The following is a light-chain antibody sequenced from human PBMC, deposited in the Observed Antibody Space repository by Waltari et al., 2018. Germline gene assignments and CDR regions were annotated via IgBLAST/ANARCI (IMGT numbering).Light chain of an antibody. CDR3: QHYVRLPVT. J-gene: IGKJ1*01. V-gene: IGKV3-20*01. CDR2: GAS. Sequence: IVLTPSPGTLSLSPGERVTFSCRASQSVSRALAWYQQKPGQAPRLLIYGASSRATGIPDRFSGSGSGTDFSLTISRLEPEDFAVYYCQHYVRLPVTFGQGTKVEIK. CDR1: QSVSRA.